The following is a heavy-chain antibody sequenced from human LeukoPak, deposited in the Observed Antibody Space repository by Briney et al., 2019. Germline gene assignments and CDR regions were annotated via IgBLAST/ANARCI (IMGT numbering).Heavy chain of an antibody. Sequence: GGSLRLSCAASGFTFSSYEMNWVRQAPGKGLEWVSYISSSGSTIYYADSVMGRFTISRDNAMDSLYLQLNSLRVEDTAVYYCARDWKVGATFEIQGPIDYWGQGTLVTVSS. CDR1: GFTFSSYE. J-gene: IGHJ4*02. CDR2: ISSSGSTI. V-gene: IGHV3-48*03. CDR3: ARDWKVGATFEIQGPIDY. D-gene: IGHD1-26*01.